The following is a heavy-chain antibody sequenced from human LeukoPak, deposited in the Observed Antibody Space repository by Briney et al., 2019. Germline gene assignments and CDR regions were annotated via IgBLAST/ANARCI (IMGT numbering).Heavy chain of an antibody. CDR1: GFTFGDYA. V-gene: IGHV3-49*04. CDR2: IRNKGYGGTT. D-gene: IGHD3-10*01. J-gene: IGHJ4*02. Sequence: GGSLRLSCTVSGFTFGDYAMSWVRQAPRKGLEWVGFIRNKGYGGTTEYAASVKGRFIISRDDSKNIAHLQMDSLEPADTAVYYCTRDYYRGDPSGGFDYWGQGTLVTVSS. CDR3: TRDYYRGDPSGGFDY.